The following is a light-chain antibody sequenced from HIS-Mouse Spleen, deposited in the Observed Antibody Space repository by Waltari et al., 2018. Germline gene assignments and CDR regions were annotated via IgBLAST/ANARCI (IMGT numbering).Light chain of an antibody. CDR2: GNS. Sequence: QSVLTQPPSVSGAPGQRVTISCTWSSSNIGAGYDVPWYQQLPGTAPKLLIYGNSNRPSGVPDRFSGSKSGTSASLAITGLQAEDEADYYCQSYDSSLSGVVFGGGTKLTVL. CDR3: QSYDSSLSGVV. CDR1: SSNIGAGYD. V-gene: IGLV1-40*01. J-gene: IGLJ2*01.